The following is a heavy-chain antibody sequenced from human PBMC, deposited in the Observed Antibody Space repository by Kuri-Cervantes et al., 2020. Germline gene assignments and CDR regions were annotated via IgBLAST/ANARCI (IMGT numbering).Heavy chain of an antibody. CDR2: IIGGGSNT. CDR1: GFTFSSYA. CDR3: AREYDYGDYAIGAFDI. Sequence: GGSLRLSCAASGFTFSSYAMSWVRQAPGKGLEWVSAIIGGGSNTYYAASVRGRFTISRDNSKNTLYLQMNSLRAEDTAVYYCAREYDYGDYAIGAFDIWGQGTMVTVSS. J-gene: IGHJ3*02. D-gene: IGHD4-17*01. V-gene: IGHV3-23*01.